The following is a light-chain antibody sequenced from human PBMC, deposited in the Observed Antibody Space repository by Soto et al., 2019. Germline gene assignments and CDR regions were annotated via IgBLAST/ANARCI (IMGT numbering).Light chain of an antibody. V-gene: IGKV1-9*01. CDR1: QGISSY. CDR2: TAS. J-gene: IGKJ1*01. Sequence: IQLTQSPSFLSASVGDRLTITCRASQGISSYLAWYQQKPGKAPKLLISTASTLQSGVPSRFSGSGSGTEFTLTISSLQPEDFATYYCQQLNNYPRTFGQGTKVDI. CDR3: QQLNNYPRT.